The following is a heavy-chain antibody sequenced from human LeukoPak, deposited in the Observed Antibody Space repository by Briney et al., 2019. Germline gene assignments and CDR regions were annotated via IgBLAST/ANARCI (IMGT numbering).Heavy chain of an antibody. CDR3: VRGGSEISPYYFDY. CDR1: GGSITSYY. CDR2: IYTSGST. D-gene: IGHD2-15*01. V-gene: IGHV4-4*07. J-gene: IGHJ4*02. Sequence: SETLSLTCTVSGGSITSYYWGWIRQPAGKGLEWIGRIYTSGSTNYNPSLKSRVTMSVDTSKNQFSLNLESVTAADTAVYYCVRGGSEISPYYFDYWGQGTVVTVSS.